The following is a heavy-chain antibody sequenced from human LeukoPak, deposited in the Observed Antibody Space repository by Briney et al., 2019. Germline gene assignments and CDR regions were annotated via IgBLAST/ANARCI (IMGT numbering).Heavy chain of an antibody. V-gene: IGHV3-7*01. CDR1: GFTFRSYW. CDR2: IKQDESEK. Sequence: PGGSLRLSCEASGFTFRSYWMSWVRQAPGKGLEWVANIKQDESEKNYVDSVKGRFTISRDNAKNSLYLQMNSLRAEDTAVYYCARLRCSSTSCFCDYWGQGTLVTVSS. D-gene: IGHD2-2*01. CDR3: ARLRCSSTSCFCDY. J-gene: IGHJ4*02.